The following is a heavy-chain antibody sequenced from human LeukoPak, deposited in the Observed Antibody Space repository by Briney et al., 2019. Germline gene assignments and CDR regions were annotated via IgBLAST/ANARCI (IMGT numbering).Heavy chain of an antibody. CDR1: GYTFTSYG. Sequence: GASVKVSCKASGYTFTSYGISWVRQAPGQGLEWMGWISAYNGNTNYAQKLQGRVTMTTDTSTRTSDTSTTTSYMELRSLTSDDTAVYYCSRVRYYASGSTHWGQGTLVTVSS. D-gene: IGHD3-10*01. V-gene: IGHV1-18*01. J-gene: IGHJ4*02. CDR2: ISAYNGNT. CDR3: SRVRYYASGSTH.